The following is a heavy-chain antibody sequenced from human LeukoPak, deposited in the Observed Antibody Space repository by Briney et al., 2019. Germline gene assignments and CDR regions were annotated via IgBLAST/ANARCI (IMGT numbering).Heavy chain of an antibody. CDR1: GASIRTYY. V-gene: IGHV4-59*01. J-gene: IGHJ5*02. Sequence: PSETLSLTCSVSGASIRTYYWSWLRQPPGKGLEWIGSLYCGSTNSNPSLKSRVIISSDTSKNQFYLRLSSVTAADTALYYCARVSGGNSNWFDPWGQGTLVTVSS. CDR2: LYCGST. CDR3: ARVSGGNSNWFDP. D-gene: IGHD2/OR15-2a*01.